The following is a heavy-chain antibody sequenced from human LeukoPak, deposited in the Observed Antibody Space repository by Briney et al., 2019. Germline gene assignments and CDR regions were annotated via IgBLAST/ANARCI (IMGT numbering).Heavy chain of an antibody. CDR1: GYTFINYN. Sequence: ASVKVSCAASGYTFINYNINWLRQTAGLGLEWMGWMNPKSGDTGYAQKFQGRVTITRDTSITTASMELSSLRSEDTAVYYCARGRCVGSPNCYHFDSWGQGTLVTVSA. J-gene: IGHJ4*02. D-gene: IGHD2-2*01. CDR3: ARGRCVGSPNCYHFDS. V-gene: IGHV1-8*01. CDR2: MNPKSGDT.